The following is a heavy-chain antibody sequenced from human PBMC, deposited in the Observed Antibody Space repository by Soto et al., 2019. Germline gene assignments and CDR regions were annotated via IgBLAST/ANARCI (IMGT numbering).Heavy chain of an antibody. Sequence: QVQLVQSGAEVKKPGSSVKVSCKASGGTFSSYAISWVRQAPGQGLEWMGGIIPIFGTANYAQKFQGRVTITADKSTSTAYIGLSSLRSEDTAVYYCASKYCGGDCYPHYYYGMDVWGQGTTVTVSS. J-gene: IGHJ6*02. D-gene: IGHD2-21*02. CDR2: IIPIFGTA. CDR1: GGTFSSYA. CDR3: ASKYCGGDCYPHYYYGMDV. V-gene: IGHV1-69*06.